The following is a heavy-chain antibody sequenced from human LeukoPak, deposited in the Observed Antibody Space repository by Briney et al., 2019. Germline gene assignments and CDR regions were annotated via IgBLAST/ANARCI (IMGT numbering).Heavy chain of an antibody. V-gene: IGHV3-23*01. CDR2: FSATDGST. CDR3: AKARIAAAGTGAFDV. CDR1: GFTVSSYG. D-gene: IGHD6-13*01. J-gene: IGHJ3*01. Sequence: GGSLRPSCAASGFTVSSYGMTWARQAPGKGLEWVSAFSATDGSTQYAESVKGRFTISRDNSKNSLYLQMNSLRDEDTAVYYCAKARIAAAGTGAFDVWGQGTMVTVSS.